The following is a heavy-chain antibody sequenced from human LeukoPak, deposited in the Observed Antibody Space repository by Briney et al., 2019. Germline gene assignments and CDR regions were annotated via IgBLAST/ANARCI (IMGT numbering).Heavy chain of an antibody. D-gene: IGHD5-18*01. CDR1: GFTFSSYG. Sequence: PGGSLRLSCAASGFTFSSYGMHWVRQAPGKGLEWVAVIWYDGSNKYYADSVKGRFTISRDNSKDTLYLQMNSLRAEDTAVYYCARPLDPIQLWSLDYWGQGTLVTVSS. V-gene: IGHV3-33*01. CDR2: IWYDGSNK. CDR3: ARPLDPIQLWSLDY. J-gene: IGHJ4*02.